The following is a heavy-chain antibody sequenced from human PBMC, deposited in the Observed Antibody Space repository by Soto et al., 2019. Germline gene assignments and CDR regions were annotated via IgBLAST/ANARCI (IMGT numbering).Heavy chain of an antibody. V-gene: IGHV4-30-2*01. CDR1: GGSISSYY. CDR2: IYHSGST. J-gene: IGHJ5*02. CDR3: ARVPDR. D-gene: IGHD2-2*01. Sequence: SETLSLTCAVSGGSISSYYWSWIRQPPGKGLEWIGYIYHSGSTYYNPSLKSRVTISVDRSKNQFSLKLSSVTAADTAVYYCARVPDRWGQGTLVTVSS.